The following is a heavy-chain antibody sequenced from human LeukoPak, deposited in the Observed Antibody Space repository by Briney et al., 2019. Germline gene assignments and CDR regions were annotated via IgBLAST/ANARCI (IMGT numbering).Heavy chain of an antibody. Sequence: GGSLRLSCAASGFTFSGSNMHWVRQASGRGLEWVGRIRSKANNYATAYGASVKGRFTISRDDSRNTAYLQMNSLKTEDTAVHYCTRFDMVMDYWGQGTLVTVSS. CDR2: IRSKANNYAT. D-gene: IGHD2-21*01. J-gene: IGHJ4*02. CDR1: GFTFSGSN. V-gene: IGHV3-73*01. CDR3: TRFDMVMDY.